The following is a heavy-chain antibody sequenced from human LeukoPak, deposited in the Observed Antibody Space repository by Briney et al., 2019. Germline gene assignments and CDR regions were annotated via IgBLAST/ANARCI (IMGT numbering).Heavy chain of an antibody. Sequence: QPGGSLRLSCAASGFTFSSYGMHWVRQAPGKGLEWVAVISYDGSNKYYADSVKGRFTISRDNSKNTLYLQMNSLRAEDTAVYYCAKDLGPWGRGTLVTVSS. CDR2: ISYDGSNK. CDR1: GFTFSSYG. J-gene: IGHJ2*01. V-gene: IGHV3-30*18. CDR3: AKDLGP.